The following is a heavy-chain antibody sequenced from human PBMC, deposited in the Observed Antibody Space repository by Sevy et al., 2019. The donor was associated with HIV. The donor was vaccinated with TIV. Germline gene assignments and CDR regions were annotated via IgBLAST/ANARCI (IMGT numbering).Heavy chain of an antibody. CDR2: FNYSGRT. J-gene: IGHJ6*02. CDR3: ANCSPEYYYAMDV. Sequence: SETLSLTCTVSGDSIGNQYWSWIRQPPGKGLEWIGYFNYSGRTNYNPSLKSRVTISVDTSKNQFSLMLSSVTTAETAVKDCANCSPEYYYAMDVWGQGTTVTVSS. CDR1: GDSIGNQY. D-gene: IGHD2-15*01. V-gene: IGHV4-59*11.